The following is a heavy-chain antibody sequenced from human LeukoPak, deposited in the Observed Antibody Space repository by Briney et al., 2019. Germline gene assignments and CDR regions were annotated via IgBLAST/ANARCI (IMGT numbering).Heavy chain of an antibody. Sequence: ASVKVSCKASGYTFTSYDINWVRQATGQGLEWMGWMNPNSGNTGYAQKFQGRVTITRNTSISTAYLQWSSLKASDTAMYYCARRRDLYSGSYYPFDYWGQGTLVTASS. CDR2: MNPNSGNT. J-gene: IGHJ4*02. V-gene: IGHV1-8*03. CDR3: ARRRDLYSGSYYPFDY. D-gene: IGHD1-26*01. CDR1: GYTFTSYD.